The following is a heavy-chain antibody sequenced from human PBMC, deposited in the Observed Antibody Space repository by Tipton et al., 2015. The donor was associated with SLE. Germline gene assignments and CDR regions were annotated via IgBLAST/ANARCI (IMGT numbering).Heavy chain of an antibody. CDR3: ARDRGRDYSMDV. CDR2: IYYSGST. J-gene: IGHJ6*02. D-gene: IGHD6-25*01. Sequence: GLVKPSGTLSLTCTVSGDSISSYYWNWIRQPPGKGLEWLGYIYYSGSTNYNPSLKSRVTISVDTSKNQFSLKLSSVTAADTAVYYCARDRGRDYSMDVWGRGTTVIVSS. V-gene: IGHV4-59*01. CDR1: GDSISSYY.